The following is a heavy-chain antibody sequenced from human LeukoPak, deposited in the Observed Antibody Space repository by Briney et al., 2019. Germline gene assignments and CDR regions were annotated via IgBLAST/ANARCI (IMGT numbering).Heavy chain of an antibody. D-gene: IGHD3-10*01. Sequence: PSETLSLTCTVSGYSISSGYYWGWIRQPPGKGLEWIGSICHSGSTYYNPSLKSRVTISVDASKNQFSLTVSSLTAADTAVYYCARVGDLYRAHRVRGLSPDYYYMDVWGKGTTVTVSS. V-gene: IGHV4-38-2*02. CDR2: ICHSGST. J-gene: IGHJ6*03. CDR1: GYSISSGYY. CDR3: ARVGDLYRAHRVRGLSPDYYYMDV.